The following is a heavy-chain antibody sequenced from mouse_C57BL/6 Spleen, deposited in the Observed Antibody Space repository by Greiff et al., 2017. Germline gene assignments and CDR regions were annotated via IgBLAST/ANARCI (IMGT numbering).Heavy chain of an antibody. Sequence: EVQLQESGPELVKPGDSVKISCKASGYSFTGYFMNWVMQSHGKSLEWIGRINPYNGDTFYNQKFKGKATLTVDKSSSTAHMELRSLTSEDSAVYYCARERDGYPHYYAMDYWGQGTSVTVSS. CDR2: INPYNGDT. CDR3: ARERDGYPHYYAMDY. J-gene: IGHJ4*01. CDR1: GYSFTGYF. D-gene: IGHD2-3*01. V-gene: IGHV1-20*01.